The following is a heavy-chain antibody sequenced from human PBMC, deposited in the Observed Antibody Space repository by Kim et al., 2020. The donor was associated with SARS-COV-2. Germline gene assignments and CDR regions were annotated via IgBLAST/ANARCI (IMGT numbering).Heavy chain of an antibody. D-gene: IGHD2-2*03. V-gene: IGHV3-15*01. CDR1: EVTFRDAY. J-gene: IGHJ4*02. CDR2: IKSKTDDETT. Sequence: GGSLRLSCVASEVTFRDAYMSWVRQAPGKGLEWIGRIKSKTDDETTDYAAPVKGRFTISQDDSTNTVYLQMYGLKTEDTGIYYCLHDGYYFGGQGTLVTV. CDR3: LHDGYYF.